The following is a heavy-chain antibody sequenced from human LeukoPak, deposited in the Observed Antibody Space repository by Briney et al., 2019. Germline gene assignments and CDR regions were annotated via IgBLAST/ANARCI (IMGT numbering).Heavy chain of an antibody. Sequence: SETLSLTCAVYGGSFSGYYWSWIRQPPGKGLEWIGEINHSGSTNYNPSLKSRVTISVDTSRNQFSLKLSSVTAADTAVYYCARGDYGSGSYYNSYYYYGMDVWGQGTTVTVSS. CDR1: GGSFSGYY. CDR2: INHSGST. V-gene: IGHV4-34*01. CDR3: ARGDYGSGSYYNSYYYYGMDV. J-gene: IGHJ6*02. D-gene: IGHD3-10*01.